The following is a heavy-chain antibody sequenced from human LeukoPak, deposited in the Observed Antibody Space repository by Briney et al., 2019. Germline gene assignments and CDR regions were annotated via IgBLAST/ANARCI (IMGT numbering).Heavy chain of an antibody. Sequence: ASVKVSCKASVYTFTSYYMHWVRQAPGPGLEWMGIINPSGGSTSYAQTFKGRVTMTRDTSTSTVHMELSSVRSEDTGVYYCARGSSSWGPGRFRYWGQGTLVGVPS. J-gene: IGHJ4*02. CDR3: ARGSSSWGPGRFRY. D-gene: IGHD6-13*01. CDR2: INPSGGST. V-gene: IGHV1-46*01. CDR1: VYTFTSYY.